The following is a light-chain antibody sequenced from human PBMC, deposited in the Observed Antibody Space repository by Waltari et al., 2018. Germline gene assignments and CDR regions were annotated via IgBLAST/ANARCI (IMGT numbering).Light chain of an antibody. CDR1: QGISTY. CDR3: LQYNSNPWT. J-gene: IGKJ1*01. V-gene: IGKV1-17*01. CDR2: AAS. Sequence: DIQMTQSPSSLSASAGDRVTITCRASQGISTYLNWYQQKPGKAPKRLISAASSLESGVPSRFSGSESGTDCTLTISSLQPEDFATYYCLQYNSNPWTVGQGTKVEIK.